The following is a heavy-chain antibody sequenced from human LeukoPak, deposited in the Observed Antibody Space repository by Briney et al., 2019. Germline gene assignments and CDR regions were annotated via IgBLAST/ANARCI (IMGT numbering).Heavy chain of an antibody. Sequence: PGRSLRLSCAASGFTFDDYAMHWVRQAPGKGLEWVSGISWNSGSIGYADSVKGRFTISRDNAKNSLYLQMNSLRAEDTAVYYCAKDDSDSSIFDIWGQGTMVTVSS. D-gene: IGHD3-22*01. V-gene: IGHV3-9*01. CDR3: AKDDSDSSIFDI. J-gene: IGHJ3*02. CDR1: GFTFDDYA. CDR2: ISWNSGSI.